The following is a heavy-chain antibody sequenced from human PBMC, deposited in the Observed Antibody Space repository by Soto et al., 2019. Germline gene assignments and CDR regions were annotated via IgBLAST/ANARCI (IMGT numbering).Heavy chain of an antibody. J-gene: IGHJ6*03. CDR1: GFTFSSYS. V-gene: IGHV3-21*01. Sequence: EVQLVESGGGLVKPGGSLRLSCAASGFTFSSYSMNWVRQAPGKGLEWVSSISSSSSYIYYADSVKGRFTISRDNAKNSLYLQMNSLRAADTAVYYCARDWWAYSCYYPRGADYYYYYMDVWGKGTTVTVSS. D-gene: IGHD5-12*01. CDR2: ISSSSSYI. CDR3: ARDWWAYSCYYPRGADYYYYYMDV.